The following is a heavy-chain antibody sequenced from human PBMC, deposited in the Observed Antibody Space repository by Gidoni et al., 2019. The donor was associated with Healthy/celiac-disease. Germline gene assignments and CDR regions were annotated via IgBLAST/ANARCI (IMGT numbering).Heavy chain of an antibody. Sequence: EVQLVESGGGLVQPGRSLRLSCAASGFTFHDYAMHWVRQAPGKGLEWVAGISWNSGSIGYADSVKGRLTISRDNAKNSLYLQMNSLRAEDTALYYCAKDLKLGWGYYYYGMDVWGQGTTVTVSS. V-gene: IGHV3-9*01. CDR3: AKDLKLGWGYYYYGMDV. J-gene: IGHJ6*02. CDR1: GFTFHDYA. CDR2: ISWNSGSI. D-gene: IGHD7-27*01.